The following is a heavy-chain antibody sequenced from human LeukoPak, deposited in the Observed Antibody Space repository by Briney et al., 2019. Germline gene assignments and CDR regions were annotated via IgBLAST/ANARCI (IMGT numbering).Heavy chain of an antibody. CDR1: GGSISSSSYY. D-gene: IGHD3-3*01. CDR3: ARGPLERLPDY. CDR2: IYYSGST. J-gene: IGHJ4*02. V-gene: IGHV4-39*07. Sequence: SETLSLTCTVSGGSISSSSYYWGWIRQPPGKGLEWIGSIYYSGSTYYNPSLKSRVTISVDTSKNQFSLKLSSVTAADTAVYYCARGPLERLPDYWGQGTLVTVSS.